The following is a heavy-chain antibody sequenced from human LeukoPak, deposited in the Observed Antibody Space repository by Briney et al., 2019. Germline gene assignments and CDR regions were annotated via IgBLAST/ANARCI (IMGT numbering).Heavy chain of an antibody. CDR2: ISSNDGTT. Sequence: PGGSLRLSCAASGFTFSSYEMNWVRQAPGKGLEWVSYISSNDGTTYYADSVKGRFTISRDNAKNSLYLQMNSLRAEDTAVYYCARGHSPVTTKVSYFQHWGQGTLVTVSS. CDR3: ARGHSPVTTKVSYFQH. D-gene: IGHD4-17*01. J-gene: IGHJ1*01. V-gene: IGHV3-48*03. CDR1: GFTFSSYE.